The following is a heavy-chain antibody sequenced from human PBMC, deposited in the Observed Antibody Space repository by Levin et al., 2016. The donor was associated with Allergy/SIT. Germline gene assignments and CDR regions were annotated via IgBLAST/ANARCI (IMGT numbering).Heavy chain of an antibody. D-gene: IGHD3-22*01. CDR3: AKDGRYYDITYYYGMDV. CDR1: GFTFSSYG. J-gene: IGHJ6*02. Sequence: GGSLRLSCAASGFTFSSYGMHWVRQAPGKGLEWVAVISYDGSNKYYADSVKGRFTISRDNSKNTLYLQMNSLRAEDTAVYYCAKDGRYYDITYYYGMDVWGQGTTVTVSS. V-gene: IGHV3-30*18. CDR2: ISYDGSNK.